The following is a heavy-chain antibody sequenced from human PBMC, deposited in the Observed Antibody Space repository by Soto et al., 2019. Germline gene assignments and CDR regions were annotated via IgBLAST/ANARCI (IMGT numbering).Heavy chain of an antibody. CDR2: IRGSGANT. V-gene: IGHV3-23*01. CDR1: GFTFSSHA. D-gene: IGHD4-17*01. CDR3: ARVPYDDYDLYNFDH. J-gene: IGHJ4*02. Sequence: EVQVLESGGGLVQPGESLRLSCAGSGFTFSSHAMSWVRQAPGKGLEWVSAIRGSGANTYYADSVKGRFTISRDNSKNSLYLQMNSLRAEDTAIYYCARVPYDDYDLYNFDHWDQGTLVTVSS.